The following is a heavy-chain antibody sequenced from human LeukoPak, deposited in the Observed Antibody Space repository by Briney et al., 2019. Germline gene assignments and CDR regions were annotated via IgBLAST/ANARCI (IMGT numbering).Heavy chain of an antibody. CDR1: VASISSGRYY. CDR2: IYYSGST. V-gene: IGHV4-31*03. D-gene: IGHD3-22*01. Sequence: PSQTLSLTCTVSVASISSGRYYWSWIRHLPGNCLEWVAYIYYSGSTYYNPSLKSRVTISIDTSNNQFSLNLISVTAADTAVYYCARHRVGDSSGYNYPFDYWGQGTLVTVSS. CDR3: ARHRVGDSSGYNYPFDY. J-gene: IGHJ4*02.